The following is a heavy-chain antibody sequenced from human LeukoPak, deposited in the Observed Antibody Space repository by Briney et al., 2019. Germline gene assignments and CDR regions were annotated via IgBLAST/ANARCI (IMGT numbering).Heavy chain of an antibody. Sequence: SVKVSCKASGGTFSSYAISWVRQAPGQGLEWMGGIIPIFGTANYAQKFEGRVTITADESTNTAYMELSSLRSEDTAVYYCARDGQYDFWSGYYGNWFDPWGQGTLVTVSS. CDR3: ARDGQYDFWSGYYGNWFDP. D-gene: IGHD3-3*01. CDR2: IIPIFGTA. CDR1: GGTFSSYA. J-gene: IGHJ5*02. V-gene: IGHV1-69*13.